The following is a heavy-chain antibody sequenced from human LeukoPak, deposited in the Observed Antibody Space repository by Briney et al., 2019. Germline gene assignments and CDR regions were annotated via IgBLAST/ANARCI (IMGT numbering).Heavy chain of an antibody. J-gene: IGHJ4*02. CDR2: ISGGGDNT. CDR3: AKDRSTYGPYYFDY. Sequence: GGSLRLSCAASGFTFSSYEMNWVRQAPGNGLEWVSAISGGGDNTYYADSVKGRFTISRDNSKNTLYLQMNSLRAEDTAVYYCAKDRSTYGPYYFDYWGQGTLVTVSS. V-gene: IGHV3-23*01. D-gene: IGHD3-10*01. CDR1: GFTFSSYE.